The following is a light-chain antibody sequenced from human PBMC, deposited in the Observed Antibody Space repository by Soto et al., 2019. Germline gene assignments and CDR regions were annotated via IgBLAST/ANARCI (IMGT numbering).Light chain of an antibody. CDR3: QSYNDWPFA. CDR2: GVS. V-gene: IGKV3-15*01. CDR1: ESLFGF. J-gene: IGKJ2*01. Sequence: DIVLTQSPATLSVSPGDRVTLSCRASESLFGFLAWYQQKPGQAPRLLMYGVSTRATGIPARFSGGGSATDFTFTISSLQSEDSAFYFCQSYNDWPFASGLGTRLEF.